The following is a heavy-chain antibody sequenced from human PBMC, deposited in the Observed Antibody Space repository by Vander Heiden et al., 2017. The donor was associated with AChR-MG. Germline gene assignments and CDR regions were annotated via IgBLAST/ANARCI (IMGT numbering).Heavy chain of an antibody. V-gene: IGHV4-30-4*01. CDR3: ARALIYLDY. CDR1: GGSIRSGAYY. CDR2: IYDSGST. Sequence: QVQLQESGPGLVKPSQTLSLTCTVSGGSIRSGAYYWSWIRQPPGKGLEWIGYIYDSGSTYYNPSIKSRVTISVDTSKNQFSLKLSSVTAADTAVYYCARALIYLDYWGQGTLVTVSS. J-gene: IGHJ4*02. D-gene: IGHD3-10*01.